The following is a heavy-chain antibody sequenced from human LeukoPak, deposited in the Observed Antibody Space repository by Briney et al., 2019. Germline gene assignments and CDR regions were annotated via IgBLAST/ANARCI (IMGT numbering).Heavy chain of an antibody. Sequence: SGPTLVKPTQTLTLTCTFSGFSLSITGVGVGWIRQPPGKALEWLALIYWDDDKHYSPSLKSRLTITKDTSKNQVVLTMTNMETVDTATYYRVHSLRVVAGKYYFDYWGQGTLVTVSS. CDR3: VHSLRVVAGKYYFDY. V-gene: IGHV2-5*02. D-gene: IGHD2-15*01. J-gene: IGHJ4*02. CDR2: IYWDDDK. CDR1: GFSLSITGVG.